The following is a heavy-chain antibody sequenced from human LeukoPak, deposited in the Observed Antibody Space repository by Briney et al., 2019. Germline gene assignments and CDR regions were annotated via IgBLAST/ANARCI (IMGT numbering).Heavy chain of an antibody. Sequence: ASVKVSCKASGYTFTGHYMHWVRQAPGQGLEWMGRINPNSGGTNYAQKFQGRVTMTRDTSISTAYMELSRLRSDDTAVYYCARDTSGSKPFDYWGQGTLVTVSS. V-gene: IGHV1-2*06. CDR1: GYTFTGHY. CDR3: ARDTSGSKPFDY. CDR2: INPNSGGT. J-gene: IGHJ4*02. D-gene: IGHD3-10*01.